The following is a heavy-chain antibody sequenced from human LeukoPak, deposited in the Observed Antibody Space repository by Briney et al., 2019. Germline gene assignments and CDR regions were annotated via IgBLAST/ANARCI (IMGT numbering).Heavy chain of an antibody. CDR1: GGSLSVYY. CDR3: ATRESLFLEWLPQGD. CDR2: INHSGST. J-gene: IGHJ4*02. D-gene: IGHD3-3*01. Sequence: PSETLSLPCAVYGGSLSVYYWSWIRQPPGKGLEWVGEINHSGSTNYNPSLKSRVTISVDTSKNQFSLELSSVTAADTAVYYCATRESLFLEWLPQGDWGQGTLVTVSS. V-gene: IGHV4-34*01.